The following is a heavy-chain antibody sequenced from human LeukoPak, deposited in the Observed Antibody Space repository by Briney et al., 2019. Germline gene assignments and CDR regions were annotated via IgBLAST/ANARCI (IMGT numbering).Heavy chain of an antibody. Sequence: ASVKVSCKASGYTFTSYGISWVRQAPGQGLEWMGWLSAYNGNTNYAQKFQGRVTMTTDTSTSTAYMELRSLRSDDTAVYYCARQTGTYVSPDYWGQGTLVTVSS. D-gene: IGHD1-26*01. CDR2: LSAYNGNT. V-gene: IGHV1-18*01. CDR3: ARQTGTYVSPDY. J-gene: IGHJ4*02. CDR1: GYTFTSYG.